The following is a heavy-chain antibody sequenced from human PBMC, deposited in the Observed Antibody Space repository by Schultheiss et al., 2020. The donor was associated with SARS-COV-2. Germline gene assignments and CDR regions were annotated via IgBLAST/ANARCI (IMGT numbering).Heavy chain of an antibody. D-gene: IGHD3-22*01. V-gene: IGHV3-48*03. Sequence: GGSLRLSCAASGFTFSSYEMNWVRQAPGKGLEWVSYISSSGSTIYYADSVKGRFTISRDNSKNTLYLQMNSLRAEDTAVYYCAKPSGYLDYWGQGTLVTVSS. CDR1: GFTFSSYE. CDR3: AKPSGYLDY. J-gene: IGHJ4*02. CDR2: ISSSGSTI.